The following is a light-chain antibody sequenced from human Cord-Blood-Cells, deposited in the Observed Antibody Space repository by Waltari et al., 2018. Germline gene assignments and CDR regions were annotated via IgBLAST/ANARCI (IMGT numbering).Light chain of an antibody. CDR3: SSYTSSSTYV. CDR2: YVI. V-gene: IGLV2-14*01. Sequence: QSALTQPASVSGSPGQSITISCTGTSSDVGGYNYVSWYQQHPGKAPKLMIFYVIKRPSGVSNRFSGSKSGNTASLTISGLQAEDEADYYCSSYTSSSTYVFGTGTKVTVL. J-gene: IGLJ1*01. CDR1: SSDVGGYNY.